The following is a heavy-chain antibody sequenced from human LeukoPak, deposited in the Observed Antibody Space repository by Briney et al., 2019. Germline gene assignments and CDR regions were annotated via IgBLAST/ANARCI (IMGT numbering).Heavy chain of an antibody. Sequence: ASVKVSCKASGYSFTSHYMHWVRQAPGQGLEWMGWINPNSGGTNYAQKFQGRVTMTRDTSISTAYMELSRLRSDDTAVYYCAVGYSSGWYGSAFDIWGQGTMVTVSS. J-gene: IGHJ3*02. V-gene: IGHV1-2*02. D-gene: IGHD6-19*01. CDR1: GYSFTSHY. CDR3: AVGYSSGWYGSAFDI. CDR2: INPNSGGT.